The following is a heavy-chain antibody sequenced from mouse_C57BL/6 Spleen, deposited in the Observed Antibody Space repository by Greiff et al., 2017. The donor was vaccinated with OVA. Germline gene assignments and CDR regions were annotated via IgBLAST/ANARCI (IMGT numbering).Heavy chain of an antibody. D-gene: IGHD1-1*01. CDR2: IYPRDGST. CDR3: ARRFTTVVAYYFDY. V-gene: IGHV1-85*01. J-gene: IGHJ2*01. Sequence: QVQLKESGPELVKPGASVKLSCKASGYTFTSYDINWVKQRPGQGLEWIGWIYPRDGSTKYNEKFKGKATLTVDTSSSTAYMELHSLTSEDSAVYFCARRFTTVVAYYFDYWGQGTTLTVSS. CDR1: GYTFTSYD.